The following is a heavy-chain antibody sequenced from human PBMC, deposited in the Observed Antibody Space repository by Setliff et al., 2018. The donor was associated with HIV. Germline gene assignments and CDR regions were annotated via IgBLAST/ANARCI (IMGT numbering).Heavy chain of an antibody. J-gene: IGHJ3*02. CDR1: GYTLSSYE. V-gene: IGHV1-18*01. CDR3: ARGGSYWGDAFDI. D-gene: IGHD1-26*01. CDR2: ISTSNGYT. Sequence: ASVKVSCKASGYTLSSYEISWVRQAPGQGLEWMGRISTSNGYTNYAQKLQGRVTVTTDTSTSTAYMELRGLRSDDTAVYYCARGGSYWGDAFDIWGQGTMVTVSS.